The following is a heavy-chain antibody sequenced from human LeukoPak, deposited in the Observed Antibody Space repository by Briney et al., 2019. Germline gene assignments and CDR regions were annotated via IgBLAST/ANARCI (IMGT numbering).Heavy chain of an antibody. Sequence: PSETLSLTCTASGHSISSGYSWGWIRQPPGKGLEWIGSIYHSGSTYYNPSLKSRVTISVDTTKNQFSLKLSSVTAADTAVYYCATDPDYYQAFDIWGQGTMVTVSS. D-gene: IGHD3-10*01. CDR3: ATDPDYYQAFDI. CDR2: IYHSGST. V-gene: IGHV4-38-2*02. CDR1: GHSISSGYS. J-gene: IGHJ3*02.